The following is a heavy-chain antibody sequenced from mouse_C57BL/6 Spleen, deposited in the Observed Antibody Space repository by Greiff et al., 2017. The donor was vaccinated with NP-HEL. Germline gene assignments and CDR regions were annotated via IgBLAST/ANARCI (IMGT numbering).Heavy chain of an antibody. CDR2: SRNKANDYTT. D-gene: IGHD2-3*01. J-gene: IGHJ2*01. CDR3: ARDAGDGFDY. CDR1: GFTFSDFY. V-gene: IGHV7-1*01. Sequence: EVNVVESGGGLVQSGRSLRLSCATSGFTFSDFYMEWVRQAPGKGLEWIAASRNKANDYTTEYSASVKGRFIVSRDTSQSILYLQMNALRAEDTAIYYCARDAGDGFDYWGQGTTLTVSS.